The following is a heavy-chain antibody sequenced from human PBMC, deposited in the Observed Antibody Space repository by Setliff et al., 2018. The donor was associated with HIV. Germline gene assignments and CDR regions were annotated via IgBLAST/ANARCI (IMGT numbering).Heavy chain of an antibody. V-gene: IGHV1-18*01. J-gene: IGHJ5*02. D-gene: IGHD6-19*01. CDR2: VNTNNDKT. CDR1: GYRFNTYG. CDR3: ARDLYTSGWPNWFDP. Sequence: ASVKVSCKASGYRFNTYGISWVRQAPGQGLEWMGWVNTNNDKTNYAQKFQGRVTMTTDRSTKTAYLGLGSLRPDDTAVYYCARDLYTSGWPNWFDPWGPGTLVTVSS.